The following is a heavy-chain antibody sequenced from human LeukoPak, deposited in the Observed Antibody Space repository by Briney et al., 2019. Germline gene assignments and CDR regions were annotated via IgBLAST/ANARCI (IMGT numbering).Heavy chain of an antibody. D-gene: IGHD2-21*02. CDR1: GGSFSGYY. Sequence: PSETLSLTCAVYGGSFSGYYWSWIRQHPGKGLEWIGYIHYSGRTFYNPSLKSRVSISVDTSKNQFSLRLSSVTAADTAVYYCARENCGGDCYLEYNYGMDVWGQGTTVTVSS. V-gene: IGHV4-31*11. CDR3: ARENCGGDCYLEYNYGMDV. J-gene: IGHJ6*02. CDR2: IHYSGRT.